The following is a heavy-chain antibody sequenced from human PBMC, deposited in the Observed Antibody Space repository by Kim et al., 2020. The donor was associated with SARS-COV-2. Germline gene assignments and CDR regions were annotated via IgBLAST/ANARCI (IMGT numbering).Heavy chain of an antibody. V-gene: IGHV3-48*02. J-gene: IGHJ6*02. D-gene: IGHD3-3*01. CDR3: AREPHHHYDFWSGYYSAYYYGMDV. CDR1: GFTFSSYS. CDR2: ISSSSSTI. Sequence: GGSLRLSCAASGFTFSSYSMNWVRQAPGKGLEWVSYISSSSSTIYYADSVKGRFTISRDNAKNSLYLQMNSLRDEDTAVYYCAREPHHHYDFWSGYYSAYYYGMDVWGQGTTVTVSS.